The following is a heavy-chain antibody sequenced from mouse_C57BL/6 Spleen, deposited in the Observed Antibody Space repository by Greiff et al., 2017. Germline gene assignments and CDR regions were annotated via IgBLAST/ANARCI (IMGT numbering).Heavy chain of an antibody. V-gene: IGHV1-55*01. J-gene: IGHJ1*03. CDR2: IYPGSGST. CDR1: GYTFTSYW. CDR3: ARADYDRRRDWYFDV. D-gene: IGHD2-4*01. Sequence: QVQLQQPGAELVKPGASVKMSCKASGYTFTSYWITWVKQRPGQGLEWIGDIYPGSGSTNYNEKFKSKATLTVDTSSSTAYMQLSSLTSEDSAVYYCARADYDRRRDWYFDVWGTGTTVTVSS.